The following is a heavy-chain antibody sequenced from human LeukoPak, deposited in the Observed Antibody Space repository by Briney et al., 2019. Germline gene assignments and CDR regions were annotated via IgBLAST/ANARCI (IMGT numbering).Heavy chain of an antibody. CDR1: GYTLTDYY. J-gene: IGHJ4*02. Sequence: ASVKVSCKASGYTLTDYYVHWVRLAPGQGLECMGWFNPNSGGTNYAQKFQGRVTMTGDTSISTAYMELSRLTSDDTAVYYCAKRAGSGYYRWSFDYWGQGALVTVSS. CDR3: AKRAGSGYYRWSFDY. V-gene: IGHV1-2*02. D-gene: IGHD3-22*01. CDR2: FNPNSGGT.